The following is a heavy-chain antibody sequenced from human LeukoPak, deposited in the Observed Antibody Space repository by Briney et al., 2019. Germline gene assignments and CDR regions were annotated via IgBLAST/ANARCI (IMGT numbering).Heavy chain of an antibody. CDR1: GYTFTSYY. D-gene: IGHD1-26*01. CDR2: INPSGGST. V-gene: IGHV1-46*01. CDR3: ARALTQWELGY. Sequence: ASVKVSCKASGYTFTSYYMHWVRQAPGQGLEWMGIINPSGGSTGYAQKFQGRVTMTRDTSTSTVYMELSSLRSEDTAVYYCARALTQWELGYWGQGTLVTVSS. J-gene: IGHJ4*02.